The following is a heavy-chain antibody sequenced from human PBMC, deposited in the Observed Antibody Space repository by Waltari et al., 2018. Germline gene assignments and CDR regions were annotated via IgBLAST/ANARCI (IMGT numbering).Heavy chain of an antibody. CDR1: GFTFSSYA. Sequence: EVQLLESGGGLVQPGGSLRLSCAASGFTFSSYAMSWVRQAPGKGLEWVSAISGSGGSTYYADSVKGRFTISRDNSKNTLDLEMNSLRAEDTAVYYCAKDVGSSSARYYYYYMDVWGKGTTVTVSS. CDR2: ISGSGGST. D-gene: IGHD6-6*01. V-gene: IGHV3-23*01. J-gene: IGHJ6*03. CDR3: AKDVGSSSARYYYYYMDV.